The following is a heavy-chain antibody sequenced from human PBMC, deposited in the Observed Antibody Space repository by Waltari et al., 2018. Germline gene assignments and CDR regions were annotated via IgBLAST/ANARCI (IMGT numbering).Heavy chain of an antibody. D-gene: IGHD6-19*01. CDR2: IYYSGCT. CDR1: GGPISSYY. V-gene: IGHV4-59*01. J-gene: IGHJ5*02. CDR3: ARGPPIVVAVGDWFDP. Sequence: QVQLQESGPGLVKPSETLSLTCPVSGGPISSYYWSWIRQPPGKGLEWIGYIYYSGCTNYNPSLKSRVTISVDTSKNQFSLKLSSVTAADTAVYYCARGPPIVVAVGDWFDPWGQGTLVTVSS.